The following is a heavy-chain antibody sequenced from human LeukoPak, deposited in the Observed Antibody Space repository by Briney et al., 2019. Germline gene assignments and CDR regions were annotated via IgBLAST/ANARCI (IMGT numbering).Heavy chain of an antibody. D-gene: IGHD6-19*01. J-gene: IGHJ4*02. CDR2: ISYDGSNK. Sequence: GGSLRLSCAASGFTFSNYGMHWVRQAPGKGLEWVAVISYDGSNKYYADSVKGRFTISRDNAKNTVYLQMNSLRAEDTAVYYCAKSYDSGWYVSDYWGQGTLVTVSS. CDR1: GFTFSNYG. CDR3: AKSYDSGWYVSDY. V-gene: IGHV3-30*18.